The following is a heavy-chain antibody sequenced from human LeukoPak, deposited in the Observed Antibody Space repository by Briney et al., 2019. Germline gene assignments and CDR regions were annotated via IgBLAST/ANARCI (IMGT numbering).Heavy chain of an antibody. V-gene: IGHV3-23*01. CDR1: GFTFSNYA. D-gene: IGHD3-10*01. J-gene: IGHJ2*01. CDR2: ISGGGISV. CDR3: ASRSYGSGSYYWYFDL. Sequence: GGSLRLSCAASGFTFSNYAMSWVRQAPGKGLEWVADISGGGISVDYADSVKGRFTISRDKSKSTLYLQKNSLRAEDTAVYYCASRSYGSGSYYWYFDLWGRGTLVTVSS.